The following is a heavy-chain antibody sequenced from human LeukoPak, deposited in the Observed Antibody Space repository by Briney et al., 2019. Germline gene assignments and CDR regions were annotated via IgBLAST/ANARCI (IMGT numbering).Heavy chain of an antibody. CDR2: IIPIFGTA. Sequence: ASVKVSCKAPGGTFSSYAISWVRQAPGQGLEWMGGIIPIFGTANYAQKFQGRVTITTDESTSTAYMELSSLRSEDTAVYYCARTTMVRGVISYYYYMDVWGKGTTVTVSS. CDR3: ARTTMVRGVISYYYYMDV. D-gene: IGHD3-10*01. J-gene: IGHJ6*03. CDR1: GGTFSSYA. V-gene: IGHV1-69*05.